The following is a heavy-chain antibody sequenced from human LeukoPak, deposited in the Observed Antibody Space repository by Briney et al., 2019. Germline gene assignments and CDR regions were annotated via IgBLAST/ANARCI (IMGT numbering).Heavy chain of an antibody. CDR2: ISGNGET. CDR3: ARASWVSSTDAVR. CDR1: GLSFSTFA. J-gene: IGHJ4*02. Sequence: GGSLRLSCAASGLSFSTFAMSWVRQGPARGLEWVSSISGNGETFYADSVKGRFTLSSDSSRNTVYLQLNNLRVEDKAIYYCARASWVSSTDAVRWGQGTLVTVSS. V-gene: IGHV3-23*01. D-gene: IGHD3-16*01.